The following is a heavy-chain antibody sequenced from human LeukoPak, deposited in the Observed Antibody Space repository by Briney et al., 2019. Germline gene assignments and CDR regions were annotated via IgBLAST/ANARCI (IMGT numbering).Heavy chain of an antibody. Sequence: SETLSLTCAVSGGSISSGGYSWSWIRQPPGKGLEWIGYIYHSGSTYYNPSLKSRVTISVDRSKNQFSLKLSSVTAADTAVYYCAREGGYYGSGSYDWFDPWGQGTLVTVSS. J-gene: IGHJ5*02. CDR2: IYHSGST. D-gene: IGHD3-10*01. CDR3: AREGGYYGSGSYDWFDP. V-gene: IGHV4-30-2*01. CDR1: GGSISSGGYS.